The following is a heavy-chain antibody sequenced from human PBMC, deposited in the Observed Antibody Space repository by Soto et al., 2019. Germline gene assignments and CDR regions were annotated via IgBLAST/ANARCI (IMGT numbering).Heavy chain of an antibody. V-gene: IGHV4-61*01. Sequence: SETPSLTCTVSGGSVSSGSYHGSWIRQPPGKGLEWIGYISYSGSTNYKSSLKSRVTISKDTSENQFSLKLSSVTAADTAVYYCARYTTGGTGFDYWGQGTLVTVSS. CDR1: GGSVSSGSYH. CDR2: ISYSGST. J-gene: IGHJ4*02. CDR3: ARYTTGGTGFDY. D-gene: IGHD1-1*01.